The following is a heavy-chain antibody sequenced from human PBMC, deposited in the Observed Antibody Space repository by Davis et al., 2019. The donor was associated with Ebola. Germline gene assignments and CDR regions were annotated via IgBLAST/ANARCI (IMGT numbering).Heavy chain of an antibody. CDR1: GFTFRTYA. V-gene: IGHV3-23*01. Sequence: GESLKISCAASGFTFRTYAMNWVRQAPGKGLELVSVVSGSGTTTGYADSVKGRFTISRDNSNNTLYLQMDSLRVEDTARYYCAKASWGPAARPLLDSWGQGTLVTVSS. CDR3: AKASWGPAARPLLDS. D-gene: IGHD2-2*02. CDR2: VSGSGTTT. J-gene: IGHJ4*02.